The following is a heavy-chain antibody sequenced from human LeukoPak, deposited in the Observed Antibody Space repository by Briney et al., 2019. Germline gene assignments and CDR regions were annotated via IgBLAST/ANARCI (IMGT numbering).Heavy chain of an antibody. Sequence: PSETLSLTCTVSGGSISSYFWSWIRQPPGKGLEWIGYISDSGSTNYNPSLDSRVTISIDTSKNQFSLKLSSVTAADTAVYYCARGYSSSWNNFDFWGQGTLVTVSS. CDR3: ARGYSSSWNNFDF. CDR2: ISDSGST. D-gene: IGHD6-13*01. J-gene: IGHJ4*02. V-gene: IGHV4-59*01. CDR1: GGSISSYF.